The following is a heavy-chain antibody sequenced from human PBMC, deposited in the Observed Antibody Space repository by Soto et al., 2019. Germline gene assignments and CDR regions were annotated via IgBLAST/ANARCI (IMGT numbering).Heavy chain of an antibody. CDR1: GFTFSSYV. Sequence: GGSLRLSCAASGFTFSSYVMHWVRQAPGKGLEWVAVISYDGSNKYYADSVKGRFTISRDNSKNTLYLQMNSLRAEDTAVYYCARVDYYDSSGYYFDYWGQGTLVTVSS. D-gene: IGHD3-22*01. V-gene: IGHV3-30*04. CDR3: ARVDYYDSSGYYFDY. J-gene: IGHJ4*02. CDR2: ISYDGSNK.